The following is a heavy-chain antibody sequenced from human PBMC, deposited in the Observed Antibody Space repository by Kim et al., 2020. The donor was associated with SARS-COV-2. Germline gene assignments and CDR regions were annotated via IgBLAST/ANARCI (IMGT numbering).Heavy chain of an antibody. Sequence: GGSLRLSCAASGFIFSNYGIHWVRQAPGKGLEWVAVISYDGSETYYADSVKGRFTISRDNSENRVFLQMHSLRTEDTAVYFCVRPATQWLGELQYIRNVPFDYWGQGSLVTVSA. D-gene: IGHD4-4*01. CDR1: GFIFSNYG. V-gene: IGHV3-33*05. CDR3: VRPATQWLGELQYIRNVPFDY. J-gene: IGHJ4*02. CDR2: ISYDGSET.